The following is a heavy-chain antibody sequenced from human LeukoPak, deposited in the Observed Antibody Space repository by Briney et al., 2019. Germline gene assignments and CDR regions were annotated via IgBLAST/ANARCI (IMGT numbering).Heavy chain of an antibody. CDR2: VSFGSSYI. D-gene: IGHD4-17*01. Sequence: GGSLRLSCAASGFTFKDYTMNWVRQSPGKGLQWVSYVSFGSSYISYADSLKGRFTISRDDAKSSVYLEMTSLRTDDTAVYYCARASTEYAVTDGFDTWGPGTLVTVSS. CDR3: ARASTEYAVTDGFDT. J-gene: IGHJ5*02. CDR1: GFTFKDYT. V-gene: IGHV3-21*06.